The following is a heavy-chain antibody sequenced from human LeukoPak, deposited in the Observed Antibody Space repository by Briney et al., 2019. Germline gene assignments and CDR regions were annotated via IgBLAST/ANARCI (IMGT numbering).Heavy chain of an antibody. Sequence: GESLKISCKPSGYSFTAHWIAWVRQMPGKGLEWMGIIYPGDFDTRYSPSFQGQVTISADKSISTAYLQWSSLKASDTAMYYCARIKQQLVPGGFDYWGQGTLVTVSS. V-gene: IGHV5-51*01. CDR1: GYSFTAHW. J-gene: IGHJ4*02. CDR2: IYPGDFDT. D-gene: IGHD6-13*01. CDR3: ARIKQQLVPGGFDY.